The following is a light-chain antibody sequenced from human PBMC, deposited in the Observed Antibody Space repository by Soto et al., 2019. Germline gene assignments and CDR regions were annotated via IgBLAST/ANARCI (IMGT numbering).Light chain of an antibody. CDR1: SSDIGGSTY. CDR3: TSYTRSGLYV. Sequence: QSALTQPSSVSGSPGQSITVSCTGTSSDIGGSTYVSWYQQHPGKAPRLIIYDVNNRPPGVAARFSASKSGNTASLTISGLQAEDEADYYCTSYTRSGLYVFGTGTKVTVL. V-gene: IGLV2-14*01. J-gene: IGLJ1*01. CDR2: DVN.